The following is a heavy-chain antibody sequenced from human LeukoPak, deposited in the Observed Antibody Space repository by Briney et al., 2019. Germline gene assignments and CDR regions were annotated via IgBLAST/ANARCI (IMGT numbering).Heavy chain of an antibody. CDR1: GFTFSSYA. Sequence: GGSLRLSCAASGFTFSSYAMSWVRQAPGKGLEWVSAISGSGGSTYYADSVKGRFTISRDNSKNTLYLQMNSLRAEDTAVYYCARRTKTRYCSSTSCQRNWFDPWGQGTLVTVSS. V-gene: IGHV3-23*01. J-gene: IGHJ5*02. CDR2: ISGSGGST. D-gene: IGHD2-2*01. CDR3: ARRTKTRYCSSTSCQRNWFDP.